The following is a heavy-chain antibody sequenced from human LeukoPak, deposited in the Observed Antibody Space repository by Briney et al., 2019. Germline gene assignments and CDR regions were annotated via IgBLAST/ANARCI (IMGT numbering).Heavy chain of an antibody. J-gene: IGHJ3*01. CDR2: IYHSGST. CDR3: ARERQIAVVTGSTFDL. CDR1: GHSISDSNYY. D-gene: IGHD1-14*01. Sequence: SETLSLTCNVSGHSISDSNYYWAWIRQPPGKGLEWIGSIYHSGSTYSNPSLKSRVSISVDKSKNQFSLKLISVTAADTAVYYCARERQIAVVTGSTFDLWGPGTLVIVSA. V-gene: IGHV4-39*07.